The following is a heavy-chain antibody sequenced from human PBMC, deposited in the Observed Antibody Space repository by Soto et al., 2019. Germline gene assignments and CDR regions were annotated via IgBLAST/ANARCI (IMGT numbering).Heavy chain of an antibody. Sequence: PGGSLRLSCAASGFTFSSYGMHWVRQAPGKGLEWVAVISYDGSNKYYADSVKGRFTISRDNSKNTLYLQMNSLRAGDTAVYYCASDYDYVWGSYPGVLDYWGQGTLVTVSS. J-gene: IGHJ4*02. V-gene: IGHV3-30*03. D-gene: IGHD3-16*01. CDR2: ISYDGSNK. CDR1: GFTFSSYG. CDR3: ASDYDYVWGSYPGVLDY.